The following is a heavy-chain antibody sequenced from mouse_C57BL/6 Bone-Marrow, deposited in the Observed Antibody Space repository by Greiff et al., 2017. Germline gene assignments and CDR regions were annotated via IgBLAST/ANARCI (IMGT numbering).Heavy chain of an antibody. V-gene: IGHV1-15*01. J-gene: IGHJ1*03. Sequence: QVQLKQSGAELVRPGASVTLSCKASGYTFTDYEMHWVKQTPVHGLEWIGAIDPETGGTAYNQKFKGKAILTADKSSSTAYMELRSLTSEDSAVYYCTRRALRLRYFDVWGTGTTVTVSS. CDR1: GYTFTDYE. CDR2: IDPETGGT. CDR3: TRRALRLRYFDV. D-gene: IGHD3-2*02.